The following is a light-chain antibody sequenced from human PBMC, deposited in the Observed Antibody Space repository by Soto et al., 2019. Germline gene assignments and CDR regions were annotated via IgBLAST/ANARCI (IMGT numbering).Light chain of an antibody. J-gene: IGKJ2*01. V-gene: IGKV1-5*03. CDR1: QSISSW. Sequence: DIQMTQSPSTLSASVGDRVTITCRASQSISSWLAWYQQKPGKAPKLLIYKASSLESGVPSRFSGSGSGTEFTLTISSLQPDDFATYYCQHYYIYPYPFGQGTKLDIK. CDR2: KAS. CDR3: QHYYIYPYP.